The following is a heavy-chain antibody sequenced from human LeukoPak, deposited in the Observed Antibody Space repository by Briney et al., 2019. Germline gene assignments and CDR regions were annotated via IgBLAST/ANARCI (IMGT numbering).Heavy chain of an antibody. V-gene: IGHV4-39*07. CDR1: GGPISGSVT. J-gene: IGHJ5*02. CDR3: ARVVTAAGLDL. D-gene: IGHD6-19*01. Sequence: SETLSLTCTVSGGPISGSVTWGWVRQPPGKGLEWIGNVHYDGRTAPNPSLKSRVTMSLDASTNQFSLKLNSVTATDTALYYCARVVTAAGLDLWGRGILVTISS. CDR2: VHYDGRT.